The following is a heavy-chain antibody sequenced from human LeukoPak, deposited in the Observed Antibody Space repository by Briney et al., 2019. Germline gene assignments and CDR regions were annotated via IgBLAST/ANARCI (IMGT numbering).Heavy chain of an antibody. J-gene: IGHJ4*02. CDR1: GFTFTSSY. CDR3: AKGASRSAWIQLWLTEG. V-gene: IGHV3-30*18. CDR2: ISYDGSNK. D-gene: IGHD5-18*01. Sequence: GGSLRLSCAASGFTFTSSYMHWVSQAPGKGLEWVAVISYDGSNKYYADSVKGRFTISRDNSKRTLYLQMDGLRAEDTAVYYSAKGASRSAWIQLWLTEGRGQGTLVIVSS.